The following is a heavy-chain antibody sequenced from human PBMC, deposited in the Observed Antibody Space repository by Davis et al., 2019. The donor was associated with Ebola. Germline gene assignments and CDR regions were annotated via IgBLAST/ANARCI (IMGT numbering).Heavy chain of an antibody. CDR3: ARQGYQLLFENWFDP. D-gene: IGHD2-2*01. J-gene: IGHJ5*02. Sequence: GGSLRLSCKGSGYSFTTYWIAWVRQTPAKGLEWMGRIDPSDSYTNYSPSFQGHVTISADKSISTAYLQWSSLKASDTAMYYCARQGYQLLFENWFDPWGQGTLVTVSS. CDR1: GYSFTTYW. CDR2: IDPSDSYT. V-gene: IGHV5-10-1*01.